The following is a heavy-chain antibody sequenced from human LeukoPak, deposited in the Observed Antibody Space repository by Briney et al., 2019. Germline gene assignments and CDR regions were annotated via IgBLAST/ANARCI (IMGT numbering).Heavy chain of an antibody. CDR1: GYTFTGYY. V-gene: IGHV1-2*02. J-gene: IGHJ4*02. D-gene: IGHD6-25*01. CDR3: ARSGGHGDYVDY. CDR2: INPNSGGT. Sequence: ASVKVSCKASGYTFTGYYMHWVRQAPGQGLEWMGWINPNSGGTNYAQKLQGRVTMTTDTSTSTAYMELRSLRSDDTAVYYCARSGGHGDYVDYWGQGTLVTVSS.